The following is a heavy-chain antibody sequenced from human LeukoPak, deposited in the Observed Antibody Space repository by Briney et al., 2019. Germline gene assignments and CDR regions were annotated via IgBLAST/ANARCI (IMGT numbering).Heavy chain of an antibody. Sequence: SETLFLTCNVFGGSMSNIYYWGWIRQPPGKGLEWIGNIFYSGITYYNPSLRSPVTIAIDTSKSQFSLKLTSVTAADTAVYYCARWLNFWSGFDYWGQGTLVTVSS. CDR3: ARWLNFWSGFDY. D-gene: IGHD3-3*01. CDR1: GGSMSNIYY. CDR2: IFYSGIT. V-gene: IGHV4-39*01. J-gene: IGHJ4*02.